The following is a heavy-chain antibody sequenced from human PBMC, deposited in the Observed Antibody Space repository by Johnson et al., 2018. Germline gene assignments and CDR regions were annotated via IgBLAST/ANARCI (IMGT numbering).Heavy chain of an antibody. J-gene: IGHJ6*03. CDR1: GFTFSSYA. Sequence: VQLVQSGGGLEQPGGSLSVSCAASGFTFSSYAMNWVRQAPGKGLDWVSTVSGSGDSAYYADSVKGRFTISRDNSKNTLFLQMNSLRVEDTAVYYCTKEGGDVQWPEFYRDVWGKGNTVTVSS. CDR2: VSGSGDSA. CDR3: TKEGGDVQWPEFYRDV. D-gene: IGHD6-19*01. V-gene: IGHV3-23*04.